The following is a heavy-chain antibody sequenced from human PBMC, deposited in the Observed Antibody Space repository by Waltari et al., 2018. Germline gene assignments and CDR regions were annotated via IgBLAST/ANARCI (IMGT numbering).Heavy chain of an antibody. V-gene: IGHV4-39*01. Sequence: QLQLQASGPGLVKPSETLSFTCTVSGGSISSSSYYWGWIRQPPGKGLEWIGSIYYSGSTYYNPSLKSRVTISVDTSKNQFSLKLSSVTAADMAVYYCATKRESSASGFDYWGQGTLVTVSS. CDR3: ATKRESSASGFDY. J-gene: IGHJ4*02. D-gene: IGHD6-19*01. CDR1: GGSISSSSYY. CDR2: IYYSGST.